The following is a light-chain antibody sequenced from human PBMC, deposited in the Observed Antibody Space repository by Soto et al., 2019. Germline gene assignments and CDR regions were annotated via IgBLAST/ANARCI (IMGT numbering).Light chain of an antibody. CDR2: EVT. Sequence: QSVLTQPRSVSGSPGQSVTISCTGTSSDVGGYNFVSWYQHHPGKAPKLMIYEVTKRPSGVPDRFSGSKSGNTASLTVSGLLAEDEADYYCASYAGGNQVFGTGTKLTVL. CDR1: SSDVGGYNF. J-gene: IGLJ1*01. V-gene: IGLV2-11*01. CDR3: ASYAGGNQV.